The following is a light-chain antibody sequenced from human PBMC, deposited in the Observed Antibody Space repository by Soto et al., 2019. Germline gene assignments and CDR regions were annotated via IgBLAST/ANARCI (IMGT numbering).Light chain of an antibody. CDR1: QSVSSY. Sequence: EIVLTQSAATVSLSPGERATLSCRASQSVSSYLAWYQQKPGQAPRLLIYDASNRATGVPARFSGSGSGTDFTLTISSLEPEDFALYYCQQRNNWPPITFGQGTRLEIK. CDR2: DAS. CDR3: QQRNNWPPIT. V-gene: IGKV3-11*01. J-gene: IGKJ5*01.